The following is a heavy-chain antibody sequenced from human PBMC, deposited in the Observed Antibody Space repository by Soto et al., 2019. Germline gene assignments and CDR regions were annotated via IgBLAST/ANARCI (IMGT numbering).Heavy chain of an antibody. CDR1: GFTFSSYE. Sequence: PGGSLRLSCAASGFTFSSYEMNWVRQAPGKGLEWVSYISSSGSTIYYADSVKGRFTISRDNAKNSLYLQMNSLRAEDTAVYYCAGPMVRETAFGWGQGTLVTVSS. CDR2: ISSSGSTI. CDR3: AGPMVRETAFG. J-gene: IGHJ4*02. V-gene: IGHV3-48*03. D-gene: IGHD3-10*01.